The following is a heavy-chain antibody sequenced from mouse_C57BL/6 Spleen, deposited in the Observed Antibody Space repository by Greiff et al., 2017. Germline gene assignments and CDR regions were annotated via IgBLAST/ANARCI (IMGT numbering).Heavy chain of an antibody. J-gene: IGHJ3*01. D-gene: IGHD1-1*01. Sequence: VQLQQPGAELVKPGASVKLSCKASGYTFTSYWMQWVKQRPGQGLEWIGEIDPSDSYTNYNQKFKGKATLTVDTSSSTAYMQRSSLTSEDSAVYYCARESYGSSGFAYWGQGTLVTVSA. CDR1: GYTFTSYW. V-gene: IGHV1-50*01. CDR2: IDPSDSYT. CDR3: ARESYGSSGFAY.